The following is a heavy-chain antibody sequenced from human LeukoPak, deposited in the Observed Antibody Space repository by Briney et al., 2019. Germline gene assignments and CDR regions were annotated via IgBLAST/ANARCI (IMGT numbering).Heavy chain of an antibody. J-gene: IGHJ4*02. CDR3: ARHGIDVLLKDYYFDY. CDR1: GGSISSSTYH. Sequence: SETLSLTCTVSGGSISSSTYHWGWVRQPPGKGLEWIGSTFFSGSTYYNPSLKSRVTISIDTSKNQFSLRLSSVTAADTAVYYCARHGIDVLLKDYYFDYWGQGTLVTVSS. D-gene: IGHD3-16*01. CDR2: TFFSGST. V-gene: IGHV4-39*01.